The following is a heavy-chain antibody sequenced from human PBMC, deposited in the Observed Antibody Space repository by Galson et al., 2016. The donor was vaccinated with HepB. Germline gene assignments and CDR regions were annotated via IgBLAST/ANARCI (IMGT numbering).Heavy chain of an antibody. Sequence: SLRLSCAASGFTFSDHYMDWVRQAPGKGLEWVGRSRDKAHSYTTEYAASVKGRFAISRDESENSLYLQMNSLKTEDTAVYYCARDFYDGSCHYMDYWGRGTLVTVSS. CDR3: ARDFYDGSCHYMDY. CDR2: SRDKAHSYTT. J-gene: IGHJ4*02. CDR1: GFTFSDHY. V-gene: IGHV3-72*01. D-gene: IGHD2/OR15-2a*01.